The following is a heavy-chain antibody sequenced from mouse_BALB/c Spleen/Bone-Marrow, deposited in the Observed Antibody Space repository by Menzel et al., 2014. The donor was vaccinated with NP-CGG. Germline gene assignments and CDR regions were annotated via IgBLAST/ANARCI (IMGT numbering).Heavy chain of an antibody. Sequence: CGGGLVQPGGSLKLSCAASRFDFSRYWMSWVRQAPGKGLEWIGEINPDSSTINYTPSLKDKFIISRDNAKNTLYLQMSKVRSEDTALYYCARPGDYDAMDYWGQGTSVTVSS. V-gene: IGHV4-1*02. CDR2: INPDSSTI. CDR1: RFDFSRYW. CDR3: ARPGDYDAMDY. J-gene: IGHJ4*01.